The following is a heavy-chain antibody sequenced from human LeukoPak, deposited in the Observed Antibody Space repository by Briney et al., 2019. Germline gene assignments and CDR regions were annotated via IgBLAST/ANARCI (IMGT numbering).Heavy chain of an antibody. Sequence: SETLSLTCTVSGGSISSHYWSWIRQPPGKGLEWIGYIYYSGSTNYNPSLKSRVTISVDTSKNQFSLKLSSVTAADTAVYYCARAPRPSYYYYYYYMDVWDKGTTVTVSS. CDR2: IYYSGST. CDR1: GGSISSHY. D-gene: IGHD6-6*01. J-gene: IGHJ6*03. V-gene: IGHV4-59*11. CDR3: ARAPRPSYYYYYYYMDV.